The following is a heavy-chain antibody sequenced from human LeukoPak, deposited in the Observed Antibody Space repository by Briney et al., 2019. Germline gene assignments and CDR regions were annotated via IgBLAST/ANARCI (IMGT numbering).Heavy chain of an antibody. J-gene: IGHJ4*02. CDR2: IYYSGST. Sequence: SETLSLTSTVSALSISISSYYWGWIRKPPGKGLEWIGRIYYSGSTYYNPSLKSRVTISVDASKNHFSLKLNSVTAADTAVYYCARRLKTAVAEYYFDFWGQGTLVTVSS. CDR3: ARRLKTAVAEYYFDF. CDR1: ALSISISSYY. D-gene: IGHD6-19*01. V-gene: IGHV4-39*02.